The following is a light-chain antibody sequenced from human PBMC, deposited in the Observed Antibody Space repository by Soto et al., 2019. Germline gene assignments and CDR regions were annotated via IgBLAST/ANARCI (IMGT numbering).Light chain of an antibody. V-gene: IGLV2-8*01. CDR2: EVT. Sequence: QSVLTQPPSASGSPGQSVTISCTGTSSDVGGYNFVSWFQQYPGKAPKLIIFEVTKRPSEVPDRFSGSKSGNTASLTVTGLRTEDEADYYCASYAGRDTYVFGTGTKVTVL. J-gene: IGLJ1*01. CDR3: ASYAGRDTYV. CDR1: SSDVGGYNF.